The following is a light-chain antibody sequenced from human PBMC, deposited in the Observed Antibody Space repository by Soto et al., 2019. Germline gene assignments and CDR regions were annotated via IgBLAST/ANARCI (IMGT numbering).Light chain of an antibody. CDR2: AAS. CDR3: QQVISYPPG. Sequence: DIQLTQSPSFLSASVGDRVTITCRASQGISTFLAWYQQRPGKAPKILIYAASTLQSGVPSRFSGSGSGTEFTRTISSLQPEDFATYYCQQVISYPPGFGPGTKVDIK. CDR1: QGISTF. V-gene: IGKV1-9*01. J-gene: IGKJ3*01.